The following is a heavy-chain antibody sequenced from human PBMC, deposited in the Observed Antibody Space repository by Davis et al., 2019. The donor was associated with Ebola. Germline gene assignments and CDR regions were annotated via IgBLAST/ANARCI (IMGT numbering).Heavy chain of an antibody. V-gene: IGHV1-3*01. CDR3: AREPPAANHYYYGMDV. CDR1: GYTFTTYD. D-gene: IGHD2-2*01. J-gene: IGHJ6*02. Sequence: AASVKVSCKASGYTFTTYDIHWVRHAPGQGLEWMGWISAGIGHTGYSQTFQDRVTITTNTSASTAYMEMSSLQFEDTAVYFCAREPPAANHYYYGMDVWGQGTSVTVSS. CDR2: ISAGIGHT.